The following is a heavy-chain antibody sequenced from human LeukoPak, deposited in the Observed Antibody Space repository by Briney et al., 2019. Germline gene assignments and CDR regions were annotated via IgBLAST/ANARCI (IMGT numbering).Heavy chain of an antibody. J-gene: IGHJ4*02. CDR3: ARGQRGQDY. Sequence: GGSLRLSCVGSGFTFSSYTMTWVRQAPGKGLEWVSAISGSGGSTYYADSVKGRFTISRDNAKNSLYLQLNSLRADDTAVYYCARGQRGQDYWGQGTLVTVSS. V-gene: IGHV3-23*01. D-gene: IGHD3-10*01. CDR2: ISGSGGST. CDR1: GFTFSSYT.